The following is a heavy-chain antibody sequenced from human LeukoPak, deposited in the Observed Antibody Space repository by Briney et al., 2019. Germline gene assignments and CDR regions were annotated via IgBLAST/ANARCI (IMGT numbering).Heavy chain of an antibody. Sequence: GESLKISCQGSGYNFPIYWIGWVRQMPGQGLEWMGIIYPDDSNTIYGPSFQGQVTISADKSINTAYLQWSSLKASDTAMYYCARLKRLAYYFDYWGQGTLVTVSS. CDR1: GYNFPIYW. V-gene: IGHV5-51*01. CDR3: ARLKRLAYYFDY. J-gene: IGHJ4*02. CDR2: IYPDDSNT. D-gene: IGHD3-9*01.